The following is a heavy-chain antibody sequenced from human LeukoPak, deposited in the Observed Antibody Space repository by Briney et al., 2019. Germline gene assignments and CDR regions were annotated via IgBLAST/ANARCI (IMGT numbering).Heavy chain of an antibody. J-gene: IGHJ4*02. V-gene: IGHV3-74*01. Sequence: PGGSLRLSCAASGFTFSSYWMHWVRQAPGKGLVWVSRINSDGSSTSYADSVKGRFTISRDNAKNTLYLQMNSLRAEDTAVYYCARGLAYYYDSSGLGYWGQGTLVTVSS. CDR3: ARGLAYYYDSSGLGY. D-gene: IGHD3-22*01. CDR1: GFTFSSYW. CDR2: INSDGSST.